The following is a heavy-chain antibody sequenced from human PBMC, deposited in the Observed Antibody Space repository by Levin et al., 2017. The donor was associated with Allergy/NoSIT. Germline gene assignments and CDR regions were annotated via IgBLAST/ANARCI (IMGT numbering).Heavy chain of an antibody. CDR3: AKRGYCSGNTCQSHDAIDV. CDR1: GFQFSLYG. V-gene: IGHV3-30*18. J-gene: IGHJ3*01. CDR2: IVFDGNDQ. Sequence: GESLKISCAASGFQFSLYGMHWVRQAPGKGLEWVALIVFDGNDQYYADSVKGRFTISRDNSKNTLYLQMSSLRENDTAIYCCAKRGYCSGNTCQSHDAIDVWGQGTLVIVSS. D-gene: IGHD2-15*01.